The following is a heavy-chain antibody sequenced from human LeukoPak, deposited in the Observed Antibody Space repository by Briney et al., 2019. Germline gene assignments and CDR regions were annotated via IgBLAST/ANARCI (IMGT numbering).Heavy chain of an antibody. D-gene: IGHD4-17*01. Sequence: GGSLRLSCAASGFTFSSYEMNWVRQAPGRELEWVSYISSSGSTIYYADSVKGRFTISRDNAKNSLYLQMNSLRAEDTAVYYCAPDYGDYAPVDWGQGTLVTVSS. V-gene: IGHV3-48*03. J-gene: IGHJ4*02. CDR1: GFTFSSYE. CDR2: ISSSGSTI. CDR3: APDYGDYAPVD.